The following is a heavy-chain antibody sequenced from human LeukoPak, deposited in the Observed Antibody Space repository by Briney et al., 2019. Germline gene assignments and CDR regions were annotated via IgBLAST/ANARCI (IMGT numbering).Heavy chain of an antibody. J-gene: IGHJ5*02. CDR3: ARQGNYDRSLSWFDP. CDR2: IYSSDST. Sequence: SETLSLTCAVYGGSISSYYWSWIRQPPGKGLEWIGHIYSSDSTKYNPSLKSRVTISVDTSKNQFSLKLGSVTAADTAMYYCARQGNYDRSLSWFDPWGQGTLVTVSS. CDR1: GGSISSYY. D-gene: IGHD3-22*01. V-gene: IGHV4-59*08.